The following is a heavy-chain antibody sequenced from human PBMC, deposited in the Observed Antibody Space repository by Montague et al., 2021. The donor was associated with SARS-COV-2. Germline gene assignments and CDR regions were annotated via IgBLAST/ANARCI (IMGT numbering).Heavy chain of an antibody. D-gene: IGHD4-17*01. J-gene: IGHJ4*02. CDR3: ARENTVTTFGGPYYIDS. V-gene: IGHV4-59*02. CDR2: IYDSGST. Sequence: SETLSLTCIVSGSSVRSYYWSWIRQPPGKGLDWIGYIYDSGSTXXXPTXXXRVPISVDTSKNQFSLKLSSMTAADTAVYYCARENTVTTFGGPYYIDSWGQGTMVTVSA. CDR1: GSSVRSYY.